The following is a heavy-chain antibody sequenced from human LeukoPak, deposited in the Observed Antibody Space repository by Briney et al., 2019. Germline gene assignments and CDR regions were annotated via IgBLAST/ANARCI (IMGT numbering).Heavy chain of an antibody. CDR1: GYTFTNYD. V-gene: IGHV1-46*01. CDR2: INPSGGST. Sequence: GASVKVSCKASGYTFTNYDIHWVRQAPGQGLEWMGIINPSGGSTSYAQKFQGRVTMTRDMSTSTVYMELSSLRSEDTAVYYCARARLDDYYDSTRRYYYYYYMDVWGKGTTVTVSS. D-gene: IGHD3-22*01. J-gene: IGHJ6*03. CDR3: ARARLDDYYDSTRRYYYYYYMDV.